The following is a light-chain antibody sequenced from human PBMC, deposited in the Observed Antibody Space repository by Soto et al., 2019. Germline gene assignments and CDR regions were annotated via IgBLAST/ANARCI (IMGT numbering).Light chain of an antibody. V-gene: IGKV1-9*01. Sequence: DMQMTHSRASRSASVGDRVRMTGAATERISSYVNCYQQKPGKAPKLLIYAASTLQSGVPSRCSGSGSGTDFTLTISSLQPEDFATYYCQQLNSYPLTFGGGTKVDIK. CDR3: QQLNSYPLT. CDR1: ERISSY. J-gene: IGKJ4*01. CDR2: AAS.